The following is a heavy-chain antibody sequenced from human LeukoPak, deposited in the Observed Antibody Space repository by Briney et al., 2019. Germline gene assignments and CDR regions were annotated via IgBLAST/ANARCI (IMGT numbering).Heavy chain of an antibody. D-gene: IGHD4-17*01. CDR1: GGSISSHH. CDR2: IYYSGNT. CDR3: ARDRYGDPFDY. Sequence: PSETLSLTCTVSGGSISSHHWSWIRQPPGKGLEWIGYIYYSGNTNYNPSLKSRVTISVDTSKNQLSLKLSSVTAADTAVYYCARDRYGDPFDYWGQGTLVTVSS. V-gene: IGHV4-59*11. J-gene: IGHJ4*02.